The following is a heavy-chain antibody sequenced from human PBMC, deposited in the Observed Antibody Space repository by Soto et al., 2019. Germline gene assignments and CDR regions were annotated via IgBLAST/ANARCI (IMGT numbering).Heavy chain of an antibody. J-gene: IGHJ3*02. CDR1: GGTFSSYA. CDR2: IIPIFGTA. D-gene: IGHD3-22*01. Sequence: QVQLVQSGAEVKKPGSSVKVSCKASGGTFSSYAISWVRQAPGQGLEWMGGIIPIFGTANYAQKFQGRVTITADESTSADYMELSSLRSEDTALYYCASLHYDSSVYYVSVPRGAFDIWGQGTMVTVSS. CDR3: ASLHYDSSVYYVSVPRGAFDI. V-gene: IGHV1-69*01.